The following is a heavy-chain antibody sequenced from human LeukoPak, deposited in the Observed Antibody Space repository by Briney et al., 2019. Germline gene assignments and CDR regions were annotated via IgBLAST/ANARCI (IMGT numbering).Heavy chain of an antibody. CDR3: ASSGSYSTFDY. CDR1: GGSVSSSNFY. J-gene: IGHJ4*02. CDR2: FYFSGSS. D-gene: IGHD1-26*01. V-gene: IGHV4-39*07. Sequence: SETLSLTCSVSGGSVSSSNFYWGWVRQAPGKGLEWIGSFYFSGSSFHNPSLKSRVLMSGDKSKNHLSLKLRSVTAADTAVYYCASSGSYSTFDYWGQGTLVTVSS.